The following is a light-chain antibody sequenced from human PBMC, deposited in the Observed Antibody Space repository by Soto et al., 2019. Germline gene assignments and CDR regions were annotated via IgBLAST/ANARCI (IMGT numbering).Light chain of an antibody. J-gene: IGKJ5*01. V-gene: IGKV1D-8*01. CDR1: QGISSY. CDR3: QQYYSFPYT. Sequence: IQMTQPPSSLSASPGARVTISCLMSQGISSYLAWYQQKPGKAPELLIYAASTLQSGVPSRFSGSGSGTDFTLTISCLQSEDFATYYCQQYYSFPYTFGQGTRLEIK. CDR2: AAS.